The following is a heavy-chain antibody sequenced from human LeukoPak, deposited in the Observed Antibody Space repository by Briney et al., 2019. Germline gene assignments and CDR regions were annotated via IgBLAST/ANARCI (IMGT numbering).Heavy chain of an antibody. D-gene: IGHD3-22*01. CDR1: GGSIRSYY. J-gene: IGHJ4*02. Sequence: SETLSHTCTVSGGSIRSYYWSWIRQPPGKGLEWIGYIYYSGSTNYNPSLKSRVTISVNTSKNQFSLKLSSVTAADTAVYYCARDSGYYYGPDYWGQGTLITVSS. CDR2: IYYSGST. CDR3: ARDSGYYYGPDY. V-gene: IGHV4-59*01.